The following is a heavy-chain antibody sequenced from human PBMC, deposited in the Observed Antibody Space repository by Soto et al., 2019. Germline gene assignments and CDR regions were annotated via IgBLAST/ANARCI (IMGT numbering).Heavy chain of an antibody. CDR3: ARHDAGYCSGGSCYQYYYGMDV. Sequence: GGSPKISCKGFWYSLNSYWLGRGRQMPGKGLGWMGIIYPGDSDTRYSPSFQGQVTISADKSISTAYLQWSSLKASDTAMYYCARHDAGYCSGGSCYQYYYGMDVWGQGTTGTVSS. D-gene: IGHD2-15*01. CDR1: WYSLNSYW. V-gene: IGHV5-51*01. CDR2: IYPGDSDT. J-gene: IGHJ6*02.